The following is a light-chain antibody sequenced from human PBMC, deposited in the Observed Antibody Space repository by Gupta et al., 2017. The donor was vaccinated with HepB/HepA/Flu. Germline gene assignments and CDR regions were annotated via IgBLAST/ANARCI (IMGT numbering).Light chain of an antibody. CDR1: SSNIGAGYD. V-gene: IGLV1-40*01. CDR2: GNS. CDR3: QSYDSSLSVYVV. J-gene: IGLJ2*01. Sequence: QSVLTQPPSVSGAPGQRVTLSCTGRSSNIGAGYDVHWYQQLPGTAPKLLIYGNSNRPSGVPDRFSGSKSGTSASLAITGLQAEDEADYYCQSYDSSLSVYVVFGGGTKLTVL.